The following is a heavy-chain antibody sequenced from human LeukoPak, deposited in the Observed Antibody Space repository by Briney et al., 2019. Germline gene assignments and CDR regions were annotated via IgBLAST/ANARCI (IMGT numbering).Heavy chain of an antibody. CDR2: INPNSGGT. CDR3: ARPLGSLKEYWWFDP. CDR1: GYTFIGYY. D-gene: IGHD2/OR15-2a*01. V-gene: IGHV1-2*02. Sequence: ASVKVSCKASGYTFIGYYMHWVRQAPGQGLEWMGWINPNSGGTNYAQKFQGRVTMTRDTSISTAYMELTRLRSDDTAVYYCARPLGSLKEYWWFDPWGQGTLVTVSS. J-gene: IGHJ5*02.